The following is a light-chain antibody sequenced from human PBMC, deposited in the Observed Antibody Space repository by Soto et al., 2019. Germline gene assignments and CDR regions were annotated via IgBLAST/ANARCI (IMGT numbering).Light chain of an antibody. CDR3: SSYTSSGTYV. J-gene: IGLJ1*01. CDR2: DVI. CDR1: SSDVGGYNY. Sequence: QSALTQSVSVSGSPGQSITISCAGTSSDVGGYNYVSWYQQHPGKAPKLMIYDVINRPSGVSDRFSGSKSGNSASLTISGLQAKDEADYYCSSYTSSGTYVFGTGPRVTVL. V-gene: IGLV2-14*03.